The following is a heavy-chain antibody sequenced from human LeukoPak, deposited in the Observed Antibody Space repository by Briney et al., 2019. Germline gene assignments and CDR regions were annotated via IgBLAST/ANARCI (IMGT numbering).Heavy chain of an antibody. CDR3: ASGSYSNSVAY. CDR1: GFTFSSYA. CDR2: ISGRGDRT. J-gene: IGHJ4*02. Sequence: GGSLRLSCAASGFTFSSYAMSWVRQAPGKGLEWVSAISGRGDRTYYADSVKGRFTISRDNSKNTLYLQMNSLRADDTAVYYCASGSYSNSVAYWGQGTLVTVSS. D-gene: IGHD4-11*01. V-gene: IGHV3-23*01.